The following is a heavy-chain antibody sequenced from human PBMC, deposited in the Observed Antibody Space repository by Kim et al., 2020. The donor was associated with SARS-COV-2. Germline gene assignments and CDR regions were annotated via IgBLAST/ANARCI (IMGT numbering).Heavy chain of an antibody. D-gene: IGHD5-12*01. CDR2: IKSKTDGGTT. Sequence: GGSLRLSCAASGFTFSNAWMSWVRQAPGKGLEWVGRIKSKTDGGTTDYAAPVKGRFTISRDDSKNTLYLQMNSLKTEDTAVYYCTTDFHFREMATINGAFDIWGQGTMVTVSS. CDR1: GFTFSNAW. V-gene: IGHV3-15*01. J-gene: IGHJ3*02. CDR3: TTDFHFREMATINGAFDI.